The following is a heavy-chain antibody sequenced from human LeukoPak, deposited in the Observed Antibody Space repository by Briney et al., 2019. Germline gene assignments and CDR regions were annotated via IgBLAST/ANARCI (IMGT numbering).Heavy chain of an antibody. J-gene: IGHJ4*02. CDR3: ARGEWLAPFDY. CDR2: INHSGST. CDR1: GGSFSGYY. V-gene: IGHV4-34*01. Sequence: PSETLSLTCAVYGGSFSGYYWSWIRQPPGKGLEWIGEINHSGSTNYNPSLKSRVTISVDTSKNQFSLKLSSVTAADTAVYYCARGEWLAPFDYWGQGTLVTVSS. D-gene: IGHD6-19*01.